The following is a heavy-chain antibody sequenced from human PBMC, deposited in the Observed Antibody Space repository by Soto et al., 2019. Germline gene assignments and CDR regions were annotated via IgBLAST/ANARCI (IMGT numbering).Heavy chain of an antibody. CDR1: GGTFSSSG. Sequence: QVHLVQSGTEVKKPGSSVKVSCKASGGTFSSSGFSWVRQAPGQGLEWMGMIVPSLDTTNYAQKFQARVTITADEVTSTASVELRSLRSEDTAVYYCARWPQPRYTADPYAVDVWGQGTRVIVSS. CDR3: ARWPQPRYTADPYAVDV. D-gene: IGHD3-16*02. CDR2: IVPSLDTT. J-gene: IGHJ6*02. V-gene: IGHV1-69*11.